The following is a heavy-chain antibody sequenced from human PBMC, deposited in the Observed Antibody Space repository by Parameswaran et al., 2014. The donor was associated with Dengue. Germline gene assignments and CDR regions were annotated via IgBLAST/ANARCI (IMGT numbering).Heavy chain of an antibody. V-gene: IGHV3-21*01. CDR2: ISSSSSYI. Sequence: VRQMPGKGLEWVSSISSSSSYIYYADSVKGRFTISRDNAKNSLYLQMNSLRAEDTAVYYCARALTGTTGVDPDYYYYYYMDVWGKGTTVTVSS. CDR3: ARALTGTTGVDPDYYYYYYMDV. J-gene: IGHJ6*03. D-gene: IGHD1-7*01.